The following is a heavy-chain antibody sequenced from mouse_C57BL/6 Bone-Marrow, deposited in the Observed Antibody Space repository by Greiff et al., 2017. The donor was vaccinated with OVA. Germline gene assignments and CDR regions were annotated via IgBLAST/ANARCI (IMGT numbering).Heavy chain of an antibody. CDR2: INYDGSST. D-gene: IGHD2-4*01. CDR1: GFTFSDYY. Sequence: EVKVVESEGGLVQPGSSMKLSCTASGFTFSDYYMAWVRQVPEKGLEWVANINYDGSSTYYLDSLKSRFIISRDNAKNILYLQMSSLKSEDTATYYCARDRNDSYFDYWGQGTTLTVSS. V-gene: IGHV5-16*01. CDR3: ARDRNDSYFDY. J-gene: IGHJ2*01.